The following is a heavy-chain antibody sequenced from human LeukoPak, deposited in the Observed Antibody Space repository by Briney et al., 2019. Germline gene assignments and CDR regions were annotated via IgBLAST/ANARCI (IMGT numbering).Heavy chain of an antibody. CDR1: GYTFTNYA. CDR2: INAGNGNT. CDR3: ARSWTSSWSFYLDF. Sequence: GASVKVSCKASGYTFTNYAIHWVRQAPGQRLEWMGWINAGNGNTKYSQKFQDRVTITRDTSASTAYMELSSLTSEDTAVFYCARSWTSSWSFYLDFWGQGTLVTVSS. D-gene: IGHD6-13*01. V-gene: IGHV1-3*01. J-gene: IGHJ4*02.